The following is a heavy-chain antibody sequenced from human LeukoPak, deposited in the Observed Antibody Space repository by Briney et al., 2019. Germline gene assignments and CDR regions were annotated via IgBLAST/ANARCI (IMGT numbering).Heavy chain of an antibody. CDR2: INHSGST. CDR3: ARLGRGIAVAGRASNFDY. J-gene: IGHJ4*02. CDR1: GFTFSSYA. V-gene: IGHV4-34*01. Sequence: GSLRLSCAASGFTFSSYAMSWVRQAPGKGLEWIGEINHSGSTNYSPSLKSRVTISVDTSKNQFSLKLSSVTAADTAVYYCARLGRGIAVAGRASNFDYWGQGTLVTVSS. D-gene: IGHD6-19*01.